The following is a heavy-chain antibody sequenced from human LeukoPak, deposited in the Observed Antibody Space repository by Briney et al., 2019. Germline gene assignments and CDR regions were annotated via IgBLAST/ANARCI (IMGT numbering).Heavy chain of an antibody. V-gene: IGHV3-30*02. CDR3: ATFPPVAGTNY. D-gene: IGHD6-19*01. CDR2: IRYDGSNK. J-gene: IGHJ4*02. Sequence: TGGSLRLSCAASGFTFSSYGMYWVRQAPGKGLEWVAFIRYDGSNKYYADSVKGRFTISRDNSKNTLYLQMNSLRAEDTAVYYCATFPPVAGTNYWGQGTLVTVSS. CDR1: GFTFSSYG.